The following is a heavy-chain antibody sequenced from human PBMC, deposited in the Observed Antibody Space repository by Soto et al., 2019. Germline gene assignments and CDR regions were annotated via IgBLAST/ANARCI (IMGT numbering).Heavy chain of an antibody. D-gene: IGHD3-22*01. Sequence: QVQLVESGGGVVQPGRSLRLSCAASGFTFSSYGMHWVRQAPGKGLEWVAVISYDGSNKYYADSVKGRFTISRDNSKNPLYLQMHSLRADDTAVYYCAKKVPNSSVYWGVDYWGQGTLVTVSS. CDR3: AKKVPNSSVYWGVDY. J-gene: IGHJ4*02. CDR1: GFTFSSYG. CDR2: ISYDGSNK. V-gene: IGHV3-30*18.